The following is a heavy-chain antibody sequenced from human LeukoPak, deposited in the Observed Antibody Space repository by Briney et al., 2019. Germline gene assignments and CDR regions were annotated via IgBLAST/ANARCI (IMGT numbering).Heavy chain of an antibody. V-gene: IGHV4-59*11. Sequence: SETLSLTCTVSGGSISSHYWSWIRQPPGEGREWIGYIYYSGSTNYNPSLKSRVTISVDTSKNQFSLKLSSVTAADTAVYYCARSGLGGVVSNWGQGTLVTVSS. CDR2: IYYSGST. CDR3: ARSGLGGVVSN. D-gene: IGHD3-3*01. J-gene: IGHJ4*02. CDR1: GGSISSHY.